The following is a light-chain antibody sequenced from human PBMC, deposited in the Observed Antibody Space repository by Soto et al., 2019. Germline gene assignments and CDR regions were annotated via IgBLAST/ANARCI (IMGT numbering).Light chain of an antibody. Sequence: DILMTQSPSTLSASVGDRVTITCRASQSISSWLAWYQQKPGKAPKLLIYKASSLESGVPSRFSGSGSGTEFTLTISSLQPDDFATYYCEQYNNYSPLTFGGGTKVEIK. CDR1: QSISSW. V-gene: IGKV1-5*03. CDR3: EQYNNYSPLT. J-gene: IGKJ4*01. CDR2: KAS.